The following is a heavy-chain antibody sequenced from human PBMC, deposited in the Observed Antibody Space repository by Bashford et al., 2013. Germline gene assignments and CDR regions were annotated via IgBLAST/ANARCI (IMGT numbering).Heavy chain of an antibody. CDR2: ISGSGGST. V-gene: IGHV3-23*01. CDR1: GFTFSSYA. Sequence: HSGGSLRLSCAASGFTFSSYAMTWVRQAPGKGLEWVSSISGSGGSTYYADSVKGRFTISRDNSKNTLYLQMNSLRADDTAVYYCAKGEMATTPRKFDYWGQGTLVTVSS. J-gene: IGHJ4*02. D-gene: IGHD5-24*01. CDR3: AKGEMATTPRKFDY.